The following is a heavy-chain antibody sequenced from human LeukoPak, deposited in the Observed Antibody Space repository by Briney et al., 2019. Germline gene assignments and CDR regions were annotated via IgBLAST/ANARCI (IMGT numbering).Heavy chain of an antibody. V-gene: IGHV3-21*01. D-gene: IGHD2-21*01. CDR2: ITSSSKDI. Sequence: NAGGSLRLSCAASGFAFRTFRMSWVRQAPGKGLEWVSHITSSSKDIYYADSVKDRFTISRDNAKNSLYLQMNSLRAEDTAVYYCARVVVLNFYYQYIEVWGKGTTVTVSS. J-gene: IGHJ6*03. CDR3: ARVVVLNFYYQYIEV. CDR1: GFAFRTFR.